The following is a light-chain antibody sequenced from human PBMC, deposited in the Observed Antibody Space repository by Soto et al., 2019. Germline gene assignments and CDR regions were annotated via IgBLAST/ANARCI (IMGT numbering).Light chain of an antibody. CDR2: EVS. Sequence: QSVLTQPASVSGSPGQSITISCTGTSSDVGGYNYVAWYQQHPGKVPRLMIYEVSNRPSGVSNRFSGSKSGSTASLTISGLQAEDGADYYCISYTSSSTSYVFGTGTKGTVL. CDR3: ISYTSSSTSYV. V-gene: IGLV2-14*01. CDR1: SSDVGGYNY. J-gene: IGLJ1*01.